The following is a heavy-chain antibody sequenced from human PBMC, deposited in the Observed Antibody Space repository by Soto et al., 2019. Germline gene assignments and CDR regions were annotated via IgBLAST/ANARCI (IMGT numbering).Heavy chain of an antibody. CDR1: GYTFTSYG. D-gene: IGHD6-13*01. CDR2: INAGNGNT. CDR3: ARMGPHGADSSSWYRNPYNWFDP. J-gene: IGHJ5*02. V-gene: IGHV1-3*01. Sequence: ASVKVSCKASGYTFTSYGMHWVRQAPGQRLEWMGWINAGNGNTNYAQKLQGRVTMTTDTSTSTAYMELRSLRSDDTAVYYCARMGPHGADSSSWYRNPYNWFDPWGQ.